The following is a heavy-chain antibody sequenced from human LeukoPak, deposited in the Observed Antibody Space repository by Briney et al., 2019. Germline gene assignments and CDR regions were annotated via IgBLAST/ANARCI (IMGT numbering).Heavy chain of an antibody. D-gene: IGHD6-19*01. V-gene: IGHV4-34*01. CDR3: TRAVAGHPD. CDR1: GVPFSNYY. CDR2: INHSGYT. J-gene: IGHJ4*02. Sequence: SETLSLTCAVSGVPFSNYYWSWVRQSPRQGLDWIGEINHSGYTNYNPSLKSRVTMTIDTSKNQFSLILTSVTVADAGVYYCTRAVAGHPDWGQGTLVTVSS.